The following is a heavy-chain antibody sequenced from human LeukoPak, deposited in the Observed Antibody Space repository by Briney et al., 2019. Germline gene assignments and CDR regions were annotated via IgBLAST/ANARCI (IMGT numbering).Heavy chain of an antibody. V-gene: IGHV3-7*01. J-gene: IGHJ4*02. CDR1: GLTFSSSW. Sequence: HTGGSLRLSCAVSGLTFSSSWMDWVRQAPGKGLEWVASINPDGNKKYSADSVKGRFTISRDNAENSLYLQMNRLRVEDTAFYYCARDLAYSRLDYWGQGMLVTVSS. CDR3: ARDLAYSRLDY. D-gene: IGHD5-18*01. CDR2: INPDGNKK.